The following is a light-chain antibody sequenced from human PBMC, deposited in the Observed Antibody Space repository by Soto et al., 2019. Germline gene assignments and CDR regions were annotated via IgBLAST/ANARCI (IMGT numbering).Light chain of an antibody. CDR3: SSYSSTTLVV. CDR1: SSDVGGYNY. J-gene: IGLJ2*01. CDR2: DVS. Sequence: QSALTQPASVSGSPGQSITISCTGTSSDVGGYNYVSWYQQHPDKAPKLMIYDVSRRPSGVSDRFSGSKSGSTASLTISGLAAEDEADYYCSSYSSTTLVVFGGGTKLTVL. V-gene: IGLV2-14*03.